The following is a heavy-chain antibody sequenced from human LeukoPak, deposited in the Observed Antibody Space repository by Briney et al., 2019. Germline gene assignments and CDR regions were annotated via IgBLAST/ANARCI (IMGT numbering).Heavy chain of an antibody. V-gene: IGHV1-3*01. CDR2: INAGNGNT. D-gene: IGHD3-16*02. Sequence: GASVKVSCKASGYTFTSYAMHWVRQAPGQRLEWMGWINAGNGNTKYSQKFQGRVTITRDTSASTAYMELSSLRSEDTAVYYCARFTYYDYVWGSYRPYYFDYWGQGTLVTVSS. CDR3: ARFTYYDYVWGSYRPYYFDY. J-gene: IGHJ4*02. CDR1: GYTFTSYA.